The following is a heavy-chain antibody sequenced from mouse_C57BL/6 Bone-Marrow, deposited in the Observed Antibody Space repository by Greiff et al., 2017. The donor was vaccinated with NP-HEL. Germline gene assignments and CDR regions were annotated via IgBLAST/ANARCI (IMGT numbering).Heavy chain of an antibody. CDR2: INYDGSST. V-gene: IGHV5-16*01. D-gene: IGHD1-1*01. J-gene: IGHJ1*03. CDR1: GFTFSDYY. CDR3: ARDLYGNPYWYFDV. Sequence: EVKVEESEGGLVQPGSSMKLSCTASGFTFSDYYMAWVRQVPEKGLEWVANINYDGSSTYYLDSLKSRFIISRDNAKNILYLQMSSLKSEDTATYYCARDLYGNPYWYFDVWGTGTTVTVSS.